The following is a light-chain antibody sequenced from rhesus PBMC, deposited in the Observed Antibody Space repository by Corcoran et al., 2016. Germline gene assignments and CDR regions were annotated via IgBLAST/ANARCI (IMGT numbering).Light chain of an antibody. J-gene: IGKJ2*01. CDR1: QGISSC. V-gene: IGKV1-22*01. CDR3: LQYSSSPYS. Sequence: DIQMTQSPSSLSAAVGDTVTITCQASQGISSCLSWYQQKPGKAPKLLIYKASRLQSGVPSRFSGSGSGTDFTLTISSLQPEDFATYYCLQYSSSPYSFGQGTKVEIK. CDR2: KAS.